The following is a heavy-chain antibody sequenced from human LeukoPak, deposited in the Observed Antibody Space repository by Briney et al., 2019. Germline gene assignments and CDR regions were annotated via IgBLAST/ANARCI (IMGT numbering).Heavy chain of an antibody. Sequence: PGGSLRLSCAASGFTFSDYYMSWIRQAPGKGLEWVSYISSSGSTIYYADSVKGRFIVSRDNAKNSLYPQMNSLRAEDTAVYYCARVLSKTLLDYWGQGTLVTVSS. CDR1: GFTFSDYY. CDR3: ARVLSKTLLDY. CDR2: ISSSGSTI. D-gene: IGHD4-11*01. J-gene: IGHJ4*02. V-gene: IGHV3-11*01.